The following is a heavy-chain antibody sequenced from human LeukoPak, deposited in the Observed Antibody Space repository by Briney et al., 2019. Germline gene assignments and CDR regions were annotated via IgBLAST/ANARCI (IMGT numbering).Heavy chain of an antibody. CDR1: GGSFSGYY. D-gene: IGHD3-16*02. Sequence: SETLSLAYALYGGSFSGYYWSWIRQPPGKGLEWIGEINHSGSTNYNPSLKSRVTISVDTSKNQFSLKLSSVTAADTAVYYCARGVYDYVWGSYRYWLDYWGQGTLVTVSS. V-gene: IGHV4-34*01. CDR2: INHSGST. J-gene: IGHJ4*02. CDR3: ARGVYDYVWGSYRYWLDY.